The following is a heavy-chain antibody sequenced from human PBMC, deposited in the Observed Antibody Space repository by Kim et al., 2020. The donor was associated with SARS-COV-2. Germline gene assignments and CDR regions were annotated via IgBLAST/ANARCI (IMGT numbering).Heavy chain of an antibody. CDR1: GFTFGDYA. V-gene: IGHV3-49*03. CDR2: IRSKAYGGTT. D-gene: IGHD3-10*01. Sequence: GGSLRLSCTASGFTFGDYAMSWFRQAPGKGLEWVGFIRSKAYGGTTEYAASVKGRFTISRDDFKSIAYLQMNSLKTEDTSVYYCTRDGELWFGELFDADWGQGTLVTVSS. CDR3: TRDGELWFGELFDAD. J-gene: IGHJ4*02.